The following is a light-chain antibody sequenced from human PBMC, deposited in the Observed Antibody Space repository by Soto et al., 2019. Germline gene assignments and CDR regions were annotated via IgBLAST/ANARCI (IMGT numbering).Light chain of an antibody. CDR1: SSNIGGNT. CDR2: SNN. Sequence: QSVLTQPPSASGTPGQRVTISCSGSSSNIGGNTVSWYRQLPGTAPKLLIYSNNQRPSGVPDRFSGSKSGTSASLAISGLQSEDEADYYCAAWDDSLNGVVFGGGTKVTVL. J-gene: IGLJ3*02. V-gene: IGLV1-44*01. CDR3: AAWDDSLNGVV.